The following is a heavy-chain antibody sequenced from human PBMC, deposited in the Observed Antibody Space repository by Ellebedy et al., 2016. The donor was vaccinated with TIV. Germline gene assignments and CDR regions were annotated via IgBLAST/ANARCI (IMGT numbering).Heavy chain of an antibody. Sequence: GGSLRLSXAASGFPFTSYWMTWVRQAPGKGPEWVASIKHDESEIYSMDSVKGRFAISRDNAKNSLYLQMNTLRAEDTAVYYCTRARREYASGWDPFDYWGQGTLVTVSS. J-gene: IGHJ4*02. CDR3: TRARREYASGWDPFDY. D-gene: IGHD6-19*01. CDR2: IKHDESEI. V-gene: IGHV3-7*01. CDR1: GFPFTSYW.